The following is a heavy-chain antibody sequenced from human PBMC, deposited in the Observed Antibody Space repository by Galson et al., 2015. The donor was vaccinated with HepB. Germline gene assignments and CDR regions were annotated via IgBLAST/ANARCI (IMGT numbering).Heavy chain of an antibody. V-gene: IGHV5-51*01. CDR2: IYPGDSDT. D-gene: IGHD5-18*01. J-gene: IGHJ4*02. Sequence: QSGAEVKKPGESLKISCKGSGYSFTNYWIGWVRQMPGKGLEWMGIIYPGDSDTRYSPAFQGQVTISADKSISTAYLQWSSLKASDTAMYYCTRHKSPGAAMDAFDYWGQGTLVTVSS. CDR3: TRHKSPGAAMDAFDY. CDR1: GYSFTNYW.